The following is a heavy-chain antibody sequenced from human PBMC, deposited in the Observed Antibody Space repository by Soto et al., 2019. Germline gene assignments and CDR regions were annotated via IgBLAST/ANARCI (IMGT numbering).Heavy chain of an antibody. Sequence: PGGSLRLSCAASGFTFSSYAMSWVRQAPGKGLEWVSAISGSGGSTYYADSVKGRFTISRDNSKNTLYLQMNSLRAEDTAVYYCAKGYYDSWSGYPRYYSYMDVWGKGTTVTVS. CDR3: AKGYYDSWSGYPRYYSYMDV. J-gene: IGHJ6*03. CDR2: ISGSGGST. V-gene: IGHV3-23*01. CDR1: GFTFSSYA. D-gene: IGHD3-3*01.